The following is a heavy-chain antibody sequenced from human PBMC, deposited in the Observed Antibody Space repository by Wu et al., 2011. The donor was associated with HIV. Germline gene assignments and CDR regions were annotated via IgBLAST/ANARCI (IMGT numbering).Heavy chain of an antibody. D-gene: IGHD2-2*02. Sequence: QVQLVQSGAEVKKPAASVKVSCKASGDTFTGNYIHWVRQAPGQGLEWMGWINPNSGGTNYAQKFQGRVTMSRDTSISTAYMELSRLTSDDTAIYYCTRAIIPSAIFAYWGQGTLVTVSS. CDR1: GDTFTGNY. V-gene: IGHV1-2*02. CDR2: INPNSGGT. J-gene: IGHJ4*02. CDR3: TRAIIPSAIFAY.